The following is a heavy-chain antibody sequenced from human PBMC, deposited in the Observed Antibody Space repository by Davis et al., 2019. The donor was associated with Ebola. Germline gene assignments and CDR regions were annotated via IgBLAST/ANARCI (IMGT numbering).Heavy chain of an antibody. Sequence: GESLKISCAASGFTFSSYAMHWVRQAPGKGLEWVAVISYDGSNKYYADSVKGRFTISRDNSKNTLYLQMNSLRAEDTAVYYCARAFVDTGAGDFDYWGQGTLVTVSS. J-gene: IGHJ4*02. D-gene: IGHD5-18*01. CDR2: ISYDGSNK. CDR1: GFTFSSYA. V-gene: IGHV3-30-3*01. CDR3: ARAFVDTGAGDFDY.